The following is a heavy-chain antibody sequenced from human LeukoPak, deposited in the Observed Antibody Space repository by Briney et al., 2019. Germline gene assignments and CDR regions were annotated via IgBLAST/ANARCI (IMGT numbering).Heavy chain of an antibody. V-gene: IGHV3-74*01. CDR3: ARDFGSSWLYFDY. D-gene: IGHD6-13*01. CDR2: IDSAGSTT. J-gene: IGHJ4*02. Sequence: GGSLRLSCAASGFTFSSYWMHWVRQAPGKGLVWVSRIDSAGSTTSYADSVKGRFTISRDNAKNTLYLQMNNLRAEDTAVYYCARDFGSSWLYFDYWGQGILVTVSS. CDR1: GFTFSSYW.